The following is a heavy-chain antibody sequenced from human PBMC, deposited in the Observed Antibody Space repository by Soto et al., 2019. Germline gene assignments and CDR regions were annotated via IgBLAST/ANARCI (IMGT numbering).Heavy chain of an antibody. Sequence: GGSLRLSCATSGFSFSNYAMSWVRQAPGKGLEWVAAITSVGYTYYVDSLKGWFTISRDNSKNTLFLQMNSLRAEDTAVYYCAKDLIDYSNSYFDYWGQGTLVTVSS. CDR2: ITSVGYT. CDR1: GFSFSNYA. D-gene: IGHD4-4*01. CDR3: AKDLIDYSNSYFDY. J-gene: IGHJ4*02. V-gene: IGHV3-23*01.